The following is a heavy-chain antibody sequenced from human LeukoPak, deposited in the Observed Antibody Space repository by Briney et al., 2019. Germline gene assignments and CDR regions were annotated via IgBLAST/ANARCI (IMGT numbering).Heavy chain of an antibody. CDR2: ISSSGSTI. J-gene: IGHJ5*02. Sequence: PGGSLRLSCAASGFTFSDYYMSWIRQAPGGGLEWVSYISSSGSTIYYADSVKGRFTISRDNAKNSLYLQMNSLRAEDTAVYYCASRVLWFGELPSKYNWFDPWGQGTLVTVSS. D-gene: IGHD3-10*01. CDR1: GFTFSDYY. CDR3: ASRVLWFGELPSKYNWFDP. V-gene: IGHV3-11*04.